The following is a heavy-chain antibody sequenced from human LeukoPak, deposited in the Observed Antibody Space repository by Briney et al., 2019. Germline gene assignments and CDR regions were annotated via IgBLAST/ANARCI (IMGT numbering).Heavy chain of an antibody. CDR3: ASLDGSGWLRDDY. J-gene: IGHJ4*02. CDR2: INHSGST. D-gene: IGHD6-19*01. Sequence: ASETLSLTCAVYGGSFSGYYWSWIRQPPGKGLEWIEEINHSGSTNYNPSLKSRVTISVDTSKNQFSLKLSSVTAADTAVYYCASLDGSGWLRDDYWGQGTLVTVSS. CDR1: GGSFSGYY. V-gene: IGHV4-34*01.